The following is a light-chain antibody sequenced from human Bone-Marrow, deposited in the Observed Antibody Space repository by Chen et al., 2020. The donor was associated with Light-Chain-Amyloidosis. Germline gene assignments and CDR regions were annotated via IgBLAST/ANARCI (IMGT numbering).Light chain of an antibody. J-gene: IGKJ1*01. V-gene: IGKV3-20*01. CDR2: GAS. CDR3: QQYASSPRT. Sequence: EIVLTQSPGTLSLSPGERATLSCRASQSVSSSYLAWYQQKPGQAPRLLIYGASSRATGIPDRFSGSESGTDCTLTIRRLEPEDFAVYYCQQYASSPRTFGQGTNVEIK. CDR1: QSVSSSY.